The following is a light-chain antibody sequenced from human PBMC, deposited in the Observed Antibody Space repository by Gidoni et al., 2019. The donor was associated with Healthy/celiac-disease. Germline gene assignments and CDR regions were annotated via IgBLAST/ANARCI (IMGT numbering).Light chain of an antibody. CDR3: QQYNNWPPLT. J-gene: IGKJ4*01. CDR2: GAS. Sequence: DIVMTQSPATLSVSPGERATLSCRASQSVSSNLAWYQQKPGQAPRLLIYGASTRATGIPARFSGSGSGTEFTLTISSLQSEDVAVYYCQQYNNWPPLTFGGXTKVEIK. CDR1: QSVSSN. V-gene: IGKV3-15*01.